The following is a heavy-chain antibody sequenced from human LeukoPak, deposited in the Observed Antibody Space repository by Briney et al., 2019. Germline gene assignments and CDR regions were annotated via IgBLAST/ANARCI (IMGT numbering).Heavy chain of an antibody. CDR3: ASGYCSGGSCSYYYYYGMDV. Sequence: EASVKVSCKASGGTFSSYAISWVRQAPGQGLEWMGGIIPIFGTANCARKFQGRVTITADKSTSTAYMELSSLRSEDTAVYYCASGYCSGGSCSYYYYYGMDVWGKGTTVTVSS. J-gene: IGHJ6*04. V-gene: IGHV1-69*06. CDR1: GGTFSSYA. D-gene: IGHD2-15*01. CDR2: IIPIFGTA.